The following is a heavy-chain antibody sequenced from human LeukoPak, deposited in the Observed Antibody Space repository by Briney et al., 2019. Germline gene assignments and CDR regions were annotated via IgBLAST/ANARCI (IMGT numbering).Heavy chain of an antibody. D-gene: IGHD2-15*01. J-gene: IGHJ1*01. V-gene: IGHV4-34*01. CDR2: INHSGST. Sequence: PSETLSLTCAVYGGSFSGYYWSWIRQPPGKGLEWIGEINHSGSTNYNPSLKSRVTISVDTSKNQFSLKLSSVTAADTAVYYCAAVVAATPGYFQHWGQGTLVTVSS. CDR1: GGSFSGYY. CDR3: AAVVAATPGYFQH.